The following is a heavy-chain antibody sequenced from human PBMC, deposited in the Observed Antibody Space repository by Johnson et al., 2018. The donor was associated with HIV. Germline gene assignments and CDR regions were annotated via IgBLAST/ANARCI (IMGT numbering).Heavy chain of an antibody. D-gene: IGHD6-6*01. CDR2: ISYDGSNT. CDR1: GFTFSTYA. CDR3: ASYSSSDAFDI. Sequence: QVQLVESGGGVVQPGKSLRLSCAASGFTFSTYAMHWVRQAPGKGLEWVAFISYDGSNTYYADSVKGRFTISRDNAKNSLYLQMNSLRAEDTAVYYCASYSSSDAFDIWGQGTMVTVSS. V-gene: IGHV3-30-3*01. J-gene: IGHJ3*02.